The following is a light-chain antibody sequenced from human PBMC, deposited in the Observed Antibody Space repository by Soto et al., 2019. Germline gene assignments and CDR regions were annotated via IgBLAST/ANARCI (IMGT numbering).Light chain of an antibody. CDR2: KAS. J-gene: IGKJ1*01. V-gene: IGKV1-5*03. CDR3: QHYNSYSEA. Sequence: DIQMTQSPSTLSGSVGDRVTITCRASQTISSWLAWYQQKPGKAPKILIYKASTLKSGVPSRFSGSGSGTEFTLTISSLQPDDFATYYCQHYNSYSEAFGTGTKVELK. CDR1: QTISSW.